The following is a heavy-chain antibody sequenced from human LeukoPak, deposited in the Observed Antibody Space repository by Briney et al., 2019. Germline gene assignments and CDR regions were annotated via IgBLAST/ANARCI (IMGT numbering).Heavy chain of an antibody. CDR1: GYTFTSNG. CDR2: ISAYNSNT. D-gene: IGHD3-22*01. Sequence: ASVKVSCKASGYTFTSNGISWVRQAPGQGLEWMGWISAYNSNTNYEQKLQGRVTMTTDTSTSTAYMELRSLRSDDTAVYYCASLKNSYDSSGYLVTDAFHIWGQGAMVTVSS. V-gene: IGHV1-18*01. CDR3: ASLKNSYDSSGYLVTDAFHI. J-gene: IGHJ3*02.